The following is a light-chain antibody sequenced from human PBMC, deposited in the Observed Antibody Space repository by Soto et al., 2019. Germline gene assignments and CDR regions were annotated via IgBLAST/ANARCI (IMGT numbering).Light chain of an antibody. Sequence: QSVLTQPASVSGSPGQSITISCTGTSSVVFFFTFFSWYQQHPCNSPLLLFYVVSNWPSGFSNRFSGSKSGNTASLTFSGLQAEDEADYYCSSYTSSSSWFGTGTKVTVL. CDR3: SSYTSSSSW. V-gene: IGLV2-14*01. CDR1: SSVVFFFTF. J-gene: IGLJ1*01. CDR2: VVS.